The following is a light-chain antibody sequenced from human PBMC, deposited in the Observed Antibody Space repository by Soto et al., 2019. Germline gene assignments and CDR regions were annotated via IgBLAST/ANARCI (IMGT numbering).Light chain of an antibody. CDR1: QTVLYSSNNKNH. J-gene: IGKJ1*01. V-gene: IGKV4-1*01. CDR3: QQYYSPPRP. CDR2: WAS. Sequence: IGMTQSQESLSVSLGERATINCKSSQTVLYSSNNKNHLAWYQQRPGQPPKLLFSWASTRESGVPDRFSASGSGTDFTLSIGSLQAEDVAVYYCQQYYSPPRPFGQGTKVAIK.